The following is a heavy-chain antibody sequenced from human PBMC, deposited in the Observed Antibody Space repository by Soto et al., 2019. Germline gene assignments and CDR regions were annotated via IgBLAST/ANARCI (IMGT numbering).Heavy chain of an antibody. Sequence: QVQVVESGGGVVQPGWSLRLSCEASGFTFSNYGMHWVRQAPGKGLEWVAVISNDGNDEYYIDSVKRRFTISRDNSKNTLYLQMNTLNTEDTAMYYCAKDINNGRNHLGADYWCRGALVTVSS. J-gene: IGHJ4*02. CDR3: AKDINNGRNHLGADY. CDR1: GFTFSNYG. D-gene: IGHD1-26*01. CDR2: ISNDGNDE. V-gene: IGHV3-30*18.